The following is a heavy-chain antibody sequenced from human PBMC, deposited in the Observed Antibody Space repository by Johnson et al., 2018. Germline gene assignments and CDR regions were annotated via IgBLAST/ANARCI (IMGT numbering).Heavy chain of an antibody. CDR1: GFTFGDYA. V-gene: IGHV3-49*03. Sequence: EVQLLESGGGLVQPGRSLRLSCTASGFTFGDYAMSWFRQAPGKGLEGVGFIRSKAYGGTTEYAASVEGRFPISREDSKSIADRQMNSLKTEDTAVYYCTRARPRYCSGGSCYGYYYYMDVWGKGTTVTVSS. CDR2: IRSKAYGGTT. J-gene: IGHJ6*03. CDR3: TRARPRYCSGGSCYGYYYYMDV. D-gene: IGHD2-15*01.